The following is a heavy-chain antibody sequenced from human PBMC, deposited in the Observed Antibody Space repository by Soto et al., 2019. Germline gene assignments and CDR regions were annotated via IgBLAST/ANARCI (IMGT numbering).Heavy chain of an antibody. D-gene: IGHD2-15*01. CDR1: GGSIRDLGYC. CDR3: ASTPGYCSGGSCYSLYYYGMDV. V-gene: IGHV4-39*01. CDR2: IYYSGST. Sequence: PLEPQSVRNSVAGGSIRDLGYCWGRISKPPGKGLEWIGSIYYSGSTYYNPSLKSRVTISVDTSKNQFSLKLSSVTAADTAVYYCASTPGYCSGGSCYSLYYYGMDVWGQGTTVTVSS. J-gene: IGHJ6*02.